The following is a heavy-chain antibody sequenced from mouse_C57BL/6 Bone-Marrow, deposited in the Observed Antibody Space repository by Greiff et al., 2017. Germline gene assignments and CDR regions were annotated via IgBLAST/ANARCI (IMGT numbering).Heavy chain of an antibody. CDR2: IDPSDSYT. D-gene: IGHD1-1*01. CDR1: GYTFTSYW. V-gene: IGHV1-69*01. J-gene: IGHJ3*01. CDR3: ARDYGFAY. Sequence: QVQLQQPGAELVMPGASVKLSCKASGYTFTSYWMHWVKQRPGQGLEWIGEIDPSDSYTNYNHKFKGKSTLTVDKSSSTAYMQLSSLTSEDSAVYYCARDYGFAYWGQGTLVTVSA.